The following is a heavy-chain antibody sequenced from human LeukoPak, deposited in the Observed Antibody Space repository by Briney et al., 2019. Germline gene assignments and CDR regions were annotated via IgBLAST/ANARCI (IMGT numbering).Heavy chain of an antibody. D-gene: IGHD2-2*01. CDR2: INTDSSAI. CDR3: ERDTFQPGLIDS. J-gene: IGHJ4*02. CDR1: GFTFSCYA. V-gene: IGHV3-48*04. Sequence: GGSLRLSCAASGFTFSCYAMNWVRQAPGKGLEWVSYINTDSSAIHYADSVKGRFTISRDNARNTLYLQLSSLRAEDSAVYYCERDTFQPGLIDSWGQGTLVTVSS.